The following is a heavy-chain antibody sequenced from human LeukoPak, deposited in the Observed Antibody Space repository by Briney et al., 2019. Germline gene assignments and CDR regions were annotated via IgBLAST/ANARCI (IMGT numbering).Heavy chain of an antibody. Sequence: GGSLGLSCAASGFTFSSYEMNWVRQAPGKGLEWVSYISSSGSTIYYADSVKGRFTISRDNAKNSLYLQMNSLRAEDTAVYYCARVHSSGSVYWGQGTLVTVSS. D-gene: IGHD6-19*01. V-gene: IGHV3-48*03. J-gene: IGHJ4*02. CDR3: ARVHSSGSVY. CDR1: GFTFSSYE. CDR2: ISSSGSTI.